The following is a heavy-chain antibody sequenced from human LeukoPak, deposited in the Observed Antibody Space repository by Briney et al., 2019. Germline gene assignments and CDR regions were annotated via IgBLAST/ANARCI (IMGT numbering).Heavy chain of an antibody. CDR1: GFTFSSYG. V-gene: IGHV3-30*18. J-gene: IGHJ6*02. D-gene: IGHD3-3*01. CDR2: ISYDGSNK. Sequence: GRSLRLSCAASGFTFSSYGMHWVRQAPGKGLEWVAVISYDGSNKYYADSVKGRFTISGDNSKNTLYLQMNSLRAEDTAVYYCAKDTDRITIFGVVIDYGMDVWGQGTTVTVSS. CDR3: AKDTDRITIFGVVIDYGMDV.